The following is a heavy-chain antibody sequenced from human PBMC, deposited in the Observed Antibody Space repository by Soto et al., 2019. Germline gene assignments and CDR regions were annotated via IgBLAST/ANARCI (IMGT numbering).Heavy chain of an antibody. D-gene: IGHD6-13*01. CDR1: GFTFSSDW. J-gene: IGHJ6*02. CDR3: ARGIQPLAS. CDR2: IKEDGSEK. V-gene: IGHV3-7*03. Sequence: PGGSLGLCCAASGFTFSSDWMTWVRQAPGKGLEWVANIKEDGSEKYYVDSVKGRFTISRDNAEKSLYLQMNSLRAEDSAVYYCARGIQPLASWGPGTTFTVSS.